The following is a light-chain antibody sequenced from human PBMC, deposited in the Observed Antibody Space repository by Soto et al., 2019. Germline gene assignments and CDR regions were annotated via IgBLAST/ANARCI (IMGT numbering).Light chain of an antibody. V-gene: IGKV3-11*01. CDR1: QSVSSY. CDR3: QQRSNWLT. J-gene: IGKJ4*01. CDR2: DAS. Sequence: IVMTQSPSTLSVSPGERATLSCRASQSVSSYLAWYQQKPGQAPRLLIYDASNRATGIPARFSGSGSGTDFTLTISSLEPEDFAVYYCQQRSNWLTFGGGTKVDIK.